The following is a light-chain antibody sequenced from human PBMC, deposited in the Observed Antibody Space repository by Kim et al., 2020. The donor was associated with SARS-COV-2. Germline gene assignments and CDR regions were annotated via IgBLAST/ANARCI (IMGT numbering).Light chain of an antibody. J-gene: IGKJ2*02. CDR3: QQYGSAPWT. CDR2: GAS. V-gene: IGKV3-20*01. CDR1: QSVSSSS. Sequence: LSPGERATLSCRASQSVSSSSLAWYQQKPGQAPRLLIYGASNRATGIPDRFSGSGSGTDFTLTITRLEPVDFAVYYCQQYGSAPWTFGLGTKLEI.